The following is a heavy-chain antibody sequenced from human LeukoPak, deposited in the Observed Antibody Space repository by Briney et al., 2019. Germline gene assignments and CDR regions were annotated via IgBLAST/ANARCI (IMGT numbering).Heavy chain of an antibody. J-gene: IGHJ4*02. D-gene: IGHD1-26*01. CDR2: INQDV. CDR3: ARGTLLPGIDY. Sequence: GGSLRLSCAGYGFPFSSYWMNWVRQAPGKGLEWVANINQDVVDSVKGRFTISRDNAKNSLYLQVNSLRAEDTAVYYCARGTLLPGIDYWGQGTLVTVSS. CDR1: GFPFSSYW. V-gene: IGHV3-7*01.